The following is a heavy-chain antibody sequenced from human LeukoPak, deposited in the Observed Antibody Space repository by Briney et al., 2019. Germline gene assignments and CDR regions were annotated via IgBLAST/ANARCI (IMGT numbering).Heavy chain of an antibody. CDR1: GGTFSSYA. D-gene: IGHD2-2*01. CDR2: IIPIFGTA. Sequence: GASVKVSCKASGGTFSSYAISWVRQAPGQGLEWMGGIIPIFGTANYAQKFQGRVTITTDESTSTAYMELSSLRSEDTAVNYCARESGVVVVPADSNWFDPWGQGTLVTVSS. V-gene: IGHV1-69*05. CDR3: ARESGVVVVPADSNWFDP. J-gene: IGHJ5*02.